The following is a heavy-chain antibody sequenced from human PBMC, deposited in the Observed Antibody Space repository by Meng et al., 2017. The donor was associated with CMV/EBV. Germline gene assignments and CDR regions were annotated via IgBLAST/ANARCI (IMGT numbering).Heavy chain of an antibody. CDR2: IKQDGSEK. CDR3: ARLGELLWFGESLLGMDV. Sequence: GESLKISCAASGFTFSSYWMSWVRQAPGKGLEWVANIKQDGSEKYYVDSVKGRFTISRDNAKNSLYLQMNSLRAEDTAVYYCARLGELLWFGESLLGMDVWGQGTTVTVSS. J-gene: IGHJ6*02. V-gene: IGHV3-7*01. CDR1: GFTFSSYW. D-gene: IGHD3-10*01.